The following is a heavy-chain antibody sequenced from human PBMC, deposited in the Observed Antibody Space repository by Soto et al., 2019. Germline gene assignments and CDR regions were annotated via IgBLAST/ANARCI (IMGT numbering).Heavy chain of an antibody. J-gene: IGHJ4*02. CDR3: AKRDDYGGEFDY. Sequence: QVQLVESGGGVVQPRRSLRLSCAASGFTFSTYGMHWVRQAPGKGLEWVALISYDGNNKWYADSVKGRFTISRDSSKNTLFLQMNNLRVEDTAVYYCAKRDDYGGEFDYWGQGALVTVSS. V-gene: IGHV3-30*18. D-gene: IGHD4-17*01. CDR1: GFTFSTYG. CDR2: ISYDGNNK.